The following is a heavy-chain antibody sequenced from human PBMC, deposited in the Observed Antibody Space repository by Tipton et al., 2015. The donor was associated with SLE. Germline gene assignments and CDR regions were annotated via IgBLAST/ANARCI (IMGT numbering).Heavy chain of an antibody. CDR2: INYSGTT. Sequence: TLSLTCAVSGGSINSGDYSWGWIRQPPGKGLEWIGNINYSGTTYFNPSLKTRITISVDRSMVHFSLRLASVTAADTAVYYCARAIGVNYFNFWGQGILVNVSP. CDR3: ARAIGVNYFNF. V-gene: IGHV4-39*02. CDR1: GGSINSGDYS. D-gene: IGHD3-16*01. J-gene: IGHJ4*02.